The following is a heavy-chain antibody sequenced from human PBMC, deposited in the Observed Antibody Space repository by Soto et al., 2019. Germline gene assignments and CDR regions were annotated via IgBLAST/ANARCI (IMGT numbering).Heavy chain of an antibody. CDR3: ARQTTFISSWYDY. V-gene: IGHV4-4*07. J-gene: IGHJ4*02. D-gene: IGHD6-13*01. CDR1: GGSISNYY. CDR2: IYSSGST. Sequence: SETLSLTCTVSGGSISNYYWTWIRQPAGKGLEWIGRIYSSGSTNCNSSLKSRLTMSVDTSKNQFSLKLTSVTAADTAVYYCARQTTFISSWYDYWGQGTLVTVSS.